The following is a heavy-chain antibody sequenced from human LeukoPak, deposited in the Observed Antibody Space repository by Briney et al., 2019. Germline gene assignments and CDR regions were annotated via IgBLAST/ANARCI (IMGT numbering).Heavy chain of an antibody. J-gene: IGHJ5*02. CDR2: ISGSGGST. V-gene: IGHV3-23*01. Sequence: GGSLRLSCAASGFTFSSYAMSWVRQAPGKGLEWVSAISGSGGSTYYADSVKGRFTISRDNSKNTLYLQMNSLRAEDTAVYYCARGAPRIAAGINWFDPWGQGTLVTVSS. CDR1: GFTFSSYA. D-gene: IGHD6-13*01. CDR3: ARGAPRIAAGINWFDP.